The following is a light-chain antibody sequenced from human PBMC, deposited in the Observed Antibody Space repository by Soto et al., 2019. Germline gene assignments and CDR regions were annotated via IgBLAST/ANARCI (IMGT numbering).Light chain of an antibody. Sequence: DIQMTQSPSSVSASVGDRVTITCRASQGIAGWLAWYQQKPGKAPRLLIYAASILQSGVPSRFSGSGSGTEFSLTISSPQPEDFATYYCQQANSFPRTFGQGTKVEIK. CDR1: QGIAGW. CDR2: AAS. CDR3: QQANSFPRT. V-gene: IGKV1-12*01. J-gene: IGKJ1*01.